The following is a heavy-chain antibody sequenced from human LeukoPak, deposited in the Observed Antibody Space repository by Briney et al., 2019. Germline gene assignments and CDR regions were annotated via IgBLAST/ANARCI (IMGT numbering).Heavy chain of an antibody. D-gene: IGHD5-18*01. Sequence: GGSLRLSCAASGFTFSSYWMHWVRQAPGKGLVWVSRINSDGSSTSYADSVKGRFTISRDNAKNTLYLQMNSLRAEDTAVYYCARVRVKLWTQGYFDYWGQGTLVTVSS. J-gene: IGHJ4*02. CDR2: INSDGSST. CDR1: GFTFSSYW. V-gene: IGHV3-74*01. CDR3: ARVRVKLWTQGYFDY.